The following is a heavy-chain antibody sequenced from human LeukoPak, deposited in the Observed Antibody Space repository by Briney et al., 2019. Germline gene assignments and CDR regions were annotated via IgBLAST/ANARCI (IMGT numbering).Heavy chain of an antibody. V-gene: IGHV3-33*01. D-gene: IGHD1-7*01. Sequence: GRSLRLSCAASGFTFSSYGMHWVRQAPGKGLEWVAVIWYDGSNKYYADSVKGRFTISRDNSKNTLYLQMNSLRAEDTAVYYCASRKLEAFDIWGQGTMVTVSS. CDR1: GFTFSSYG. J-gene: IGHJ3*02. CDR3: ASRKLEAFDI. CDR2: IWYDGSNK.